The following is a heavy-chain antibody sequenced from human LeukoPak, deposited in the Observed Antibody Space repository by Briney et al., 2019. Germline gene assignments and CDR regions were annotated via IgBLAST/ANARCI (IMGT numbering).Heavy chain of an antibody. D-gene: IGHD3-10*01. Sequence: PGGSLRLSCAASGFTFSSYGMHWVRQAPGKGLEWVAVISYDGSNKYYADSVKGRFTISRDNSKNTLYLQMNSLRAEDTAVYYCVRKSRGYGSGSSIDYWGQGTLVTVSS. CDR2: ISYDGSNK. J-gene: IGHJ4*02. CDR3: VRKSRGYGSGSSIDY. CDR1: GFTFSSYG. V-gene: IGHV3-30*03.